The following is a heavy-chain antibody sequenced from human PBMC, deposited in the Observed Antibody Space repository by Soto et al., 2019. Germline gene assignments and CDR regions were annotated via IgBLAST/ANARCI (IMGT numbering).Heavy chain of an antibody. CDR2: INSDGSST. CDR1: GFTFSSYW. CDR3: ARGPSENLLLWPRGFDY. D-gene: IGHD3-10*01. J-gene: IGHJ4*02. Sequence: HPGGSLRLSCAASGFTFSSYWMHWVRQAPGKGLVWVSRINSDGSSTSYADSVKGRFTISRDNAKNTLYLQMNSLRAEDTAVYYCARGPSENLLLWPRGFDYWGQGTLVTVSS. V-gene: IGHV3-74*01.